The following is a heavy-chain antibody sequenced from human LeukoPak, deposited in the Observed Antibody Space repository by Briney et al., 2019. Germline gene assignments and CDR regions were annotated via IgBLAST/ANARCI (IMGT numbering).Heavy chain of an antibody. J-gene: IGHJ4*02. D-gene: IGHD5-12*01. CDR1: GGSISSYY. CDR2: IYYSGST. V-gene: IGHV4-59*12. CDR3: ARGSSPSGYDWD. Sequence: QVQLQESGPGLVKPSETLSLTCTVSGGSISSYYWSWIRQPPGKGLEWIGYIYYSGSTNYNPSLKSRVTISVDTSKNQFSLKLSSVTAADTAVYYCARGSSPSGYDWDWGQGTLVTVSS.